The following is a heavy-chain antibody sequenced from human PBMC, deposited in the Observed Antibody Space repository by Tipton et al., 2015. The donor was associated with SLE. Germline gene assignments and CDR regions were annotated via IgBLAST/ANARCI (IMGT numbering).Heavy chain of an antibody. CDR3: ARGGSSWFRYYFDY. CDR1: GGSISSHY. Sequence: TLSLTCTVSGGSISSHYWSWIRQPPGKALEWIGYINDSGNTNYNPSLESRVTISLDTSKNQFSLKLSSVTGADTAVYYCARGGSSWFRYYFDYWGQGTLVTVSS. D-gene: IGHD6-13*01. CDR2: INDSGNT. J-gene: IGHJ4*02. V-gene: IGHV4-59*11.